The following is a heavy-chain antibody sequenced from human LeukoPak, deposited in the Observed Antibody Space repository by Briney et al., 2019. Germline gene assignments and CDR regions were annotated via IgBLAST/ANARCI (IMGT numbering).Heavy chain of an antibody. CDR1: GGSFSDDS. CDR3: ARERRSPGIKCFDP. J-gene: IGHJ5*02. CDR2: INHSGLT. D-gene: IGHD5-12*01. Sequence: SETLSLTCAVYGGSFSDDSWTWVRQSPGEGLEWIGEINHSGLTKYNPSLKSRVSISVEMSKKQFSLKLTSVTAADTAVYYCARERRSPGIKCFDPWGQGTLVTVSS. V-gene: IGHV4-34*01.